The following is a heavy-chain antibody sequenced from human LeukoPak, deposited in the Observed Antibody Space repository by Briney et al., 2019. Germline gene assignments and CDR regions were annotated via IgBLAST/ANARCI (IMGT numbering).Heavy chain of an antibody. J-gene: IGHJ2*01. CDR3: ARDSCGGGGCHFWYFDL. CDR1: GYTFTAYH. CDR2: IHPNSGAT. D-gene: IGHD6-19*01. Sequence: ASVKVSCKASGYTFTAYHMHWVRQAPGQGPEWMGSIHPNSGATNYAQKFQGRVTMTRDTSISTASMELSRLKYEDTAVYYCARDSCGGGGCHFWYFDLWGRGTLVTISS. V-gene: IGHV1-2*02.